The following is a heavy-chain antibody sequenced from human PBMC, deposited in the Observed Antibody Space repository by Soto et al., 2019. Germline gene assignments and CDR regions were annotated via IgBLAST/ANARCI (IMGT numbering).Heavy chain of an antibody. CDR3: AKRRGAGGHFDY. CDR2: VSIGGST. J-gene: IGHJ4*02. Sequence: PGGSLRLSCAASGFTFSSYAMGWVRQGPGKGLEWVAVVSIGGSTHYADSVRGRFTISRDNSKNTLSLQMNSLTAEDTAVYFCAKRRGAGGHFDYWGQVXLVTVYS. CDR1: GFTFSSYA. V-gene: IGHV3-23*01. D-gene: IGHD2-15*01.